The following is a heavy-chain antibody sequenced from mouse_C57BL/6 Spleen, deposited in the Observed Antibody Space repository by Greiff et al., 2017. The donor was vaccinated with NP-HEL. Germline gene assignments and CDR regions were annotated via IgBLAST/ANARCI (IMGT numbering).Heavy chain of an antibody. Sequence: VKPGASVKMSCKASGYTFTDYNMHWVKQSHGKSLEWIGYINPNNGGTSYNQKFKGKATLTVNKSSSTAYMELRSLTSEDSAVYYCARGGITKAWFAYWGQGTLVTVSA. CDR2: INPNNGGT. CDR1: GYTFTDYN. V-gene: IGHV1-22*01. D-gene: IGHD2-4*01. CDR3: ARGGITKAWFAY. J-gene: IGHJ3*01.